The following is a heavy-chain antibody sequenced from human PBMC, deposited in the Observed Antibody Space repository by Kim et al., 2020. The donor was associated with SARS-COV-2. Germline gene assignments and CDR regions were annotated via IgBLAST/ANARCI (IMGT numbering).Heavy chain of an antibody. D-gene: IGHD3-10*01. Sequence: GGSLRLSCAASGFTFSSYGMHWVRQAPGKGLEWVAVIWYDGSNKYYADSVKGRFTISRDNSKNTLYLQMNSLRAEDTAVYYCAKGWTYYYGSGSYYNPDQSTAFDYWGQGTLVTVSS. CDR3: AKGWTYYYGSGSYYNPDQSTAFDY. J-gene: IGHJ4*02. CDR1: GFTFSSYG. V-gene: IGHV3-33*06. CDR2: IWYDGSNK.